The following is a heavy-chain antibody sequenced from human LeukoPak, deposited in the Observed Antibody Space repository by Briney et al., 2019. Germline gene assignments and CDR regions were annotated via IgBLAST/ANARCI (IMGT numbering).Heavy chain of an antibody. CDR1: GFTFSNAW. J-gene: IGHJ4*02. D-gene: IGHD3-10*01. CDR2: IKSKTDGGTT. V-gene: IGHV3-15*01. CDR3: TTGPPPLWFGEFDDY. Sequence: PGGSLRLSRAASGFTFSNAWMSWVRQAPGKGLEWVGRIKSKTDGGTTDYAAPVKGRFTISRDDSKNTLYLQMNSLKTEDTAVYYCTTGPPPLWFGEFDDYWGQRTLVTVSS.